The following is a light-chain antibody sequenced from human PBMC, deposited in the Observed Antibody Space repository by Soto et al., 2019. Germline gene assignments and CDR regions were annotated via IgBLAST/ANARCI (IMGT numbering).Light chain of an antibody. J-gene: IGKJ1*01. CDR2: AAS. CDR3: QQSYSTRRT. CDR1: QSISSY. V-gene: IGKV1-39*01. Sequence: DIQMTQSPSSLSASVGDRVTITCRASQSISSYLNWYQQKPGKAPKLLIYAASSLQSGVPSRFSGSGSGTDFTLTISSLQPEDFATYYCQQSYSTRRTFGQGNKVDI.